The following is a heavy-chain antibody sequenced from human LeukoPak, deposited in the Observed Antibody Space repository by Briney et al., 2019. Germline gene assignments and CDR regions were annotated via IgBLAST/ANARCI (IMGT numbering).Heavy chain of an antibody. CDR3: ARVSSRITMVRGVIPPYYMDV. D-gene: IGHD3-10*01. Sequence: ASVKVSCKASGYTFTSYGISWVRQAPGQGLEWMGWIGAYNGNTNYAQKLQGRVTITADKSTSTAYMELSSLRSEDTAVYYCARVSSRITMVRGVIPPYYMDVWGKGTTVTISS. V-gene: IGHV1-18*01. CDR2: IGAYNGNT. J-gene: IGHJ6*03. CDR1: GYTFTSYG.